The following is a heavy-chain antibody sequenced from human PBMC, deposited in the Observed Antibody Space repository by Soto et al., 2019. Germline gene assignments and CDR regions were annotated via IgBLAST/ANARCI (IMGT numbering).Heavy chain of an antibody. D-gene: IGHD3-3*01. J-gene: IGHJ6*02. Sequence: SETLSLTCTVSGGSISSGDYYWSWVRQPPGQGLEWIGSIYYSGSTYYNPSLKSRVTISVYTSQNQFSLKLSSVTAADTSVYYCARAPTVGVVKTVYYYGMDVWGQVTTGTVSS. CDR1: GGSISSGDYY. V-gene: IGHV4-30-4*01. CDR2: IYYSGST. CDR3: ARAPTVGVVKTVYYYGMDV.